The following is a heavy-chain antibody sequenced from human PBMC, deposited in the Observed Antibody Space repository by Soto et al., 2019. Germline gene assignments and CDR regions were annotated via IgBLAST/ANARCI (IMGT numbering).Heavy chain of an antibody. J-gene: IGHJ4*01. CDR2: INHSGST. CDR1: GGSFSGYY. CDR3: ARGLSTAARPFDY. V-gene: IGHV4-34*01. Sequence: PSETLSLTCAVYGGSFSGYYWSWIRQPPGKGLEWIGEINHSGSTNYNPSLKSRVTISVDTSKNQFSLKLSSVTAADTAVCYCARGLSTAARPFDYSGHGTLLTVSS. D-gene: IGHD6-6*01.